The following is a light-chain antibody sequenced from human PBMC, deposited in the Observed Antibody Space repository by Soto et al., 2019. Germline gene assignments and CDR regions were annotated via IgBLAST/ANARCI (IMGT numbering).Light chain of an antibody. Sequence: QSALTQPRSVSGSPGQSVTISCTGTSSDVGGYNWVSWYQQHPGKVPKLMIYDVSKRPSGVPDRFSGSKSGNTASLTISGLQAEDEADYFCSSYAGSYTLLFGGGTKVTVL. CDR3: SSYAGSYTLL. CDR2: DVS. CDR1: SSDVGGYNW. J-gene: IGLJ2*01. V-gene: IGLV2-11*01.